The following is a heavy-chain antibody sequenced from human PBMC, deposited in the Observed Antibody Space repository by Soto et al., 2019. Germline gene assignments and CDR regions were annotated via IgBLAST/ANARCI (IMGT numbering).Heavy chain of an antibody. Sequence: QVQLVDSGGGVVQPGGSLRLSCAASGFTFSTYTMHWVRQAPGKGLEWVAVISYDGRNEYYADSVKGRFSLSRDNSMNTAYLQLNSLRVEDTAVYYCTRVRGFDFWSGTRGGFDYWGQGTLVTVSS. CDR3: TRVRGFDFWSGTRGGFDY. J-gene: IGHJ4*02. V-gene: IGHV3-30-3*01. CDR2: ISYDGRNE. CDR1: GFTFSTYT. D-gene: IGHD3-3*01.